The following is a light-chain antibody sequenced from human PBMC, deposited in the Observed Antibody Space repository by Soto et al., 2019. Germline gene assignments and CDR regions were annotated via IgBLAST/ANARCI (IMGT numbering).Light chain of an antibody. V-gene: IGKV3-15*01. Sequence: EVGMTQSPATLSLSPGERATLSCRASQTIDNTLAWYQRKPGQAPRLLIYDASTRATGVPARFSGSGSGTDFTLTISSLQSEDFAVYYCQQYGSSRETFGRGTKVDI. CDR2: DAS. CDR1: QTIDNT. J-gene: IGKJ1*01. CDR3: QQYGSSRET.